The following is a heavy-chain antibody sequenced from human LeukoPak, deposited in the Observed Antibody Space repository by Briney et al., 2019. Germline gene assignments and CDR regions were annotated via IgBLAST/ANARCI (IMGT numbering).Heavy chain of an antibody. Sequence: PGGSLRLSCAASGFTVSSNYMSWVRQAPGKGLEWIGEIYHSGSTNYNPSLKSRVTISVDKSKNQFSLKLSSVTAADTAVYYCARQLAGRGYTVSFDYWGQGTLVTVSS. CDR3: ARQLAGRGYTVSFDY. D-gene: IGHD5-12*01. V-gene: IGHV4-4*02. J-gene: IGHJ4*02. CDR1: GFTVSSNY. CDR2: IYHSGST.